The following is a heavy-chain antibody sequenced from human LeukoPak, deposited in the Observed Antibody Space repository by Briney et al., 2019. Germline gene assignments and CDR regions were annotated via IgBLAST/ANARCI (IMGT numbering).Heavy chain of an antibody. V-gene: IGHV4-4*09. CDR1: GVSISRFY. CDR2: IYNGVPT. J-gene: IGHJ4*02. D-gene: IGHD6-19*01. CDR3: VQTTGWPGFDY. Sequence: SETLSLTCTTSGVSISRFYWSWVRQPPGKGLEWIGNIYNGVPTFFNPSLKSRVTISVDTSRRQFSLELACVTAADTAVYYCVQTTGWPGFDYWGQGILVTVSS.